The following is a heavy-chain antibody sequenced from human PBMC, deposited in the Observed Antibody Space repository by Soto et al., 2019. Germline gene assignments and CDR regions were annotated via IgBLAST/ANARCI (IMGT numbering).Heavy chain of an antibody. D-gene: IGHD3-16*02. CDR3: ARAMGRRLRLGELSLMGY. CDR1: GFTFGSYN. Sequence: EVQLVESGGGLVKPGGSLRLSCAASGFTFGSYNMNWVRQAPGKGLEWVSSITSSSSYIYYADSVKGRFAISRDNAKNSLYLQMNSLRAEDTSVYYCARAMGRRLRLGELSLMGYWGQGTLVTVSS. J-gene: IGHJ4*02. CDR2: ITSSSSYI. V-gene: IGHV3-21*01.